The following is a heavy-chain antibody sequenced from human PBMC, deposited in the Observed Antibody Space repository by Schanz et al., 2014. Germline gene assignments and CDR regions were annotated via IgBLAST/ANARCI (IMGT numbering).Heavy chain of an antibody. Sequence: VQVVQSGGGLVKPGGSLRLSCAASGFVFGDYYMTWIRQAPGKGLEWVANIKHDGSVKDYVDSVEGRFTISRDNAKRSLFLQMNSLRVEDTAVYFCVSQTGSPNYWGQGTLVTVSS. CDR2: IKHDGSVK. D-gene: IGHD6-13*01. CDR3: VSQTGSPNY. V-gene: IGHV3-7*01. CDR1: GFVFGDYY. J-gene: IGHJ4*02.